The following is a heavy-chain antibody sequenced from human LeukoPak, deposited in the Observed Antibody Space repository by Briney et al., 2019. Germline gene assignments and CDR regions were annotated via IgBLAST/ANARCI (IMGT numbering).Heavy chain of an antibody. CDR3: ARDRYDFWSGQDY. CDR1: GFTFSSYW. Sequence: GGSLRLSCAASGFTFSSYWMSWVRQAPGKELEWVANIKQDGSEKYYVDSVKGRFTISRDNAKNSLYLQMNSLRAEDTAVYYCARDRYDFWSGQDYWGQGTLVTVSS. D-gene: IGHD3-3*01. V-gene: IGHV3-7*01. CDR2: IKQDGSEK. J-gene: IGHJ4*02.